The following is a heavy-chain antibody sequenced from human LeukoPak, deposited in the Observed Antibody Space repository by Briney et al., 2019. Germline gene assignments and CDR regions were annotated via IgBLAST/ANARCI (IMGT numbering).Heavy chain of an antibody. CDR2: ISGSGDDT. CDR3: AKDPLNTLMVSPTFDY. V-gene: IGHV3-23*01. Sequence: GGSLRLSCVVSGFPFSSYAMSWVRQAPRKGLEWVSGISGSGDDTYYAASVKGRFIVSRDTSKNTLYLQMNSLRAEDTAVYYCAKDPLNTLMVSPTFDYWGQGTLVTVSS. CDR1: GFPFSSYA. J-gene: IGHJ4*02. D-gene: IGHD5-18*01.